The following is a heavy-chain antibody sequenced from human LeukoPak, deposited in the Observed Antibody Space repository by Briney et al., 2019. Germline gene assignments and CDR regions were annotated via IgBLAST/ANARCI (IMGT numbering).Heavy chain of an antibody. CDR3: SGDLNLFDP. J-gene: IGHJ5*02. CDR2: IIPIFGTA. V-gene: IGHV1-69*05. CDR1: ACTFSIYD. Sequence: SVKVSCKASACTFSIYDISWVREAPGQGLELMGRIIPIFGTANYAQKFQGRVTITTAESTSTAYIELSSLRPEVTAVYYCSGDLNLFDPGRRDNLVSVSS.